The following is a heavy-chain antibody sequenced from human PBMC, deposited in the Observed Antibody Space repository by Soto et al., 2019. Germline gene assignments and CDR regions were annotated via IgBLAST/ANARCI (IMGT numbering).Heavy chain of an antibody. V-gene: IGHV4-39*07. J-gene: IGHJ6*02. Sequence: PSETLSLTCAVSGGSISGSYYYWGWLRQSPGKGPEWIGSVFYTGFTSYNPSLESRVSVSVDTSKNQFSLKLSSVTAADTAVYYCARAGSTGYYYGMDVWGQGTTVTVSS. CDR3: ARAGSTGYYYGMDV. D-gene: IGHD6-13*01. CDR1: GGSISGSYYY. CDR2: VFYTGFT.